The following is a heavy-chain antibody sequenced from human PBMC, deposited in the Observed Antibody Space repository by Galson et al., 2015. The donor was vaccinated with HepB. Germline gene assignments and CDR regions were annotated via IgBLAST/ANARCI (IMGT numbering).Heavy chain of an antibody. J-gene: IGHJ6*02. Sequence: SLRLSCAASGFTFSSYGMHWVRQAPGKGLEWVAVKSYDGSNKYYADSAKGRFTISRDNSKNTLYLQMNSLRAEDTAVYYCAKDRERSSAWYYGLDVWGQGTTVTVSS. D-gene: IGHD6-19*01. V-gene: IGHV3-30*18. CDR3: AKDRERSSAWYYGLDV. CDR1: GFTFSSYG. CDR2: KSYDGSNK.